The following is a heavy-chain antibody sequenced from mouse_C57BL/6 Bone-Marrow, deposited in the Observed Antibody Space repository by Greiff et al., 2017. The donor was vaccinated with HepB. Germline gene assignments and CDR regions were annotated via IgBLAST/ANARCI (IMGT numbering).Heavy chain of an antibody. CDR3: AREGTTDWYFDV. J-gene: IGHJ1*03. CDR2: IDPSDSET. V-gene: IGHV1-52*01. Sequence: QVQLQQPGAELVRPGSSVKLSCKASGYTFTSYWMHWVKQRPIQGLEWIGNIDPSDSETHYNQKFKDKATLTVDKSSSTAYMQLSSLTSEDSAVYYCAREGTTDWYFDVWGIGTTVTVSS. CDR1: GYTFTSYW. D-gene: IGHD1-1*01.